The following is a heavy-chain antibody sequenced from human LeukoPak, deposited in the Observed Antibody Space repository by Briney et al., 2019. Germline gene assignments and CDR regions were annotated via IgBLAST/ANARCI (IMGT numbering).Heavy chain of an antibody. CDR3: AREITAAGNYFDY. CDR2: ISSSSSSI. CDR1: GFSSSTHT. D-gene: IGHD6-13*01. J-gene: IGHJ4*02. V-gene: IGHV3-21*01. Sequence: GGSLRLSCAASGFSSSTHTMNWVRQAPGKGLEWVSSISSSSSSIYYADSVKGRFAISRDNAQNSLYLQMNSLRAEDTALYYCAREITAAGNYFDYWGQGTPVTVSS.